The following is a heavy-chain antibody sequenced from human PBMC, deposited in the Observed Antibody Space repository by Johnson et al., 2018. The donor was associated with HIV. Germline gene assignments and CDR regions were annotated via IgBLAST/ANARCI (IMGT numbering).Heavy chain of an antibody. V-gene: IGHV3-30*02. CDR3: AKVLIVATGERAFDI. D-gene: IGHD5-12*01. CDR1: GFSFGTYG. Sequence: QVQLVESGGGVVQPGRSLRLSCAASGFSFGTYGMHWVRQAPGKGLEWVAFIRYDGSNKYYADSVKGRFTISRDNSKNTLYLQMNSLRAEDTAVYYCAKVLIVATGERAFDIWGQGTMVTVSS. CDR2: IRYDGSNK. J-gene: IGHJ3*02.